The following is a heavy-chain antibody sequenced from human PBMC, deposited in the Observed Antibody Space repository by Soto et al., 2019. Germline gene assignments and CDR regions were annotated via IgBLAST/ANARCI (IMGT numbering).Heavy chain of an antibody. Sequence: QVQLQESGPGLVKPSPTLSLMCTVSGAPISGGDYHWSWIRQPPGKGLEWIGYIFPSGATHSNSSLGRRMTMSVETSKIHLSQTLTSATAADTVVYFCARGSGAKRGFDLWGRRTLISVS. V-gene: IGHV4-30-4*01. CDR3: ARGSGAKRGFDL. CDR2: IFPSGAT. J-gene: IGHJ2*01. D-gene: IGHD1-26*01. CDR1: GAPISGGDYH.